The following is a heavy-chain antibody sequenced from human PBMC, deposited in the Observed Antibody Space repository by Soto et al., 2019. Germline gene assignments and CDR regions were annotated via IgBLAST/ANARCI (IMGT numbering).Heavy chain of an antibody. CDR2: IDPSDSYT. V-gene: IGHV5-10-1*01. D-gene: IGHD6-13*01. Sequence: PGESLKISCKGSGYSFTNYWISWVRQMPGKGLEWMGRIDPSDSYTNYSPSFQGHVTILADKSISTAYLQWSSLKASATAMYYCAFPYSNRGHGMDVWGQVTKVAASS. J-gene: IGHJ6*02. CDR3: AFPYSNRGHGMDV. CDR1: GYSFTNYW.